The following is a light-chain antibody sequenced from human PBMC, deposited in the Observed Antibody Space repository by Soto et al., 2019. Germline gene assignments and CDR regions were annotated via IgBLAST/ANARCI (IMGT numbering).Light chain of an antibody. CDR3: QQFNNWALT. J-gene: IGKJ2*01. Sequence: EIVLTQSPGTLSLSPGERATLSCRASQSVGINLAWYQQKPGQAPRLLIYDASTRATDIPARFSGSGSGTEFTLTVSSLQSEDFAVYYCQQFNNWALTFGQGTKLEIK. V-gene: IGKV3-15*01. CDR1: QSVGIN. CDR2: DAS.